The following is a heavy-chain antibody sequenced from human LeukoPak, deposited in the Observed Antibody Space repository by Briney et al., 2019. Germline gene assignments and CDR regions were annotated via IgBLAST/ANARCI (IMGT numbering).Heavy chain of an antibody. D-gene: IGHD4-11*01. CDR1: GGSFSGYY. CDR2: INHSGGT. V-gene: IGHV4-34*01. Sequence: SETLSLTCAVYGGSFSGYYWSWIRQPPGKGLEWIGEINHSGGTNYNPSLKSRVTISVDTSKNQFSLKLSSVTAADTAVYYCARGGAGTTVTRDAFDIWGQGTMVTVSS. J-gene: IGHJ3*02. CDR3: ARGGAGTTVTRDAFDI.